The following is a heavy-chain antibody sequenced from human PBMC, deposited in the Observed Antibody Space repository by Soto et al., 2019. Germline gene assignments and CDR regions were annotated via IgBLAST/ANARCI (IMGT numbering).Heavy chain of an antibody. D-gene: IGHD3-3*01. J-gene: IGHJ5*02. CDR3: ARVRDWFDP. CDR1: GGSFSGYY. CDR2: IDHSGYT. Sequence: SETLSLTCAVYGGSFSGYYWNCIRQPPGKGLEWIVEIDHSGYTNYNPSLKSRVTISVDTSKNQFSLRLTSVTAADTAVYYCARVRDWFDPWGQGTLVTVSS. V-gene: IGHV4-34*01.